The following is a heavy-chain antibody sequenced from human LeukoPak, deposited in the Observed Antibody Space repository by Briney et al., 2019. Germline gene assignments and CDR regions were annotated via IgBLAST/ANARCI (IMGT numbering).Heavy chain of an antibody. Sequence: SETLSLTCAVYGGSFSGYYWSWIRQPPGKGLEWIGYIYYSGSTYYNPSLKSRVTISVDTSKNQFSLKLSSVTAADTAVYYCARFPFMLTLGGFIFMPQKDYYFDYWAQEPLVTVS. CDR2: IYYSGST. CDR3: ARFPFMLTLGGFIFMPQKDYYFDY. CDR1: GGSFSGYY. J-gene: IGHJ4*02. D-gene: IGHD3-16*02. V-gene: IGHV4-34*09.